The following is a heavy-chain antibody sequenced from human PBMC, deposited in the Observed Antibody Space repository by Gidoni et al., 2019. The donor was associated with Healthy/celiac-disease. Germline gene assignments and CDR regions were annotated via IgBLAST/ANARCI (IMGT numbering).Heavy chain of an antibody. J-gene: IGHJ4*02. V-gene: IGHV4-39*01. Sequence: QLQLQESVPGLVKPSATLSLTCTVPGGSISSSSYYWGWLRQPPGKGLEWIGRIYYSGSNYYNPDLKSRVTIAVDTTKNEFSLKLSSVTAADTAVYYCARVVAAFYQLDYWGQGTLVTVSS. D-gene: IGHD2-15*01. CDR3: ARVVAAFYQLDY. CDR2: IYYSGSN. CDR1: GGSISSSSYY.